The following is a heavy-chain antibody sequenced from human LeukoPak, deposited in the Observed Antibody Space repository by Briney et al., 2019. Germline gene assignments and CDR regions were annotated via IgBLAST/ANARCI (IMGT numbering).Heavy chain of an antibody. J-gene: IGHJ4*02. V-gene: IGHV3-23*01. CDR2: ISGSGGST. CDR1: GFTFSSYA. Sequence: GASLRLSCAASGFTFSSYAMSWVRRAPGKGLEWVSAISGSGGSTYYADSVKGRFTISRDNSKNTLYLQMNSLRAEDTAVYYCARRYDYVWGSYHTLDYWGQGTLVTVSS. CDR3: ARRYDYVWGSYHTLDY. D-gene: IGHD3-16*01.